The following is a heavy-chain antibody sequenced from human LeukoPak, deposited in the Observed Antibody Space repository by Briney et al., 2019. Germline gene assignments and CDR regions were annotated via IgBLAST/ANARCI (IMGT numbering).Heavy chain of an antibody. CDR3: ATTYGGNSADY. D-gene: IGHD4-23*01. CDR2: IYYSGST. J-gene: IGHJ4*02. V-gene: IGHV4-39*01. CDR1: GGSIRSGGYY. Sequence: SQTLSLTCTVSGGSIRSGGYYWGWIRQPPGKGLEWIGSIYYSGSTYYNPSLKSRVTISVDTSKNQFSLRLSSVTAADTAVYYCATTYGGNSADYWGQGTLVTVSS.